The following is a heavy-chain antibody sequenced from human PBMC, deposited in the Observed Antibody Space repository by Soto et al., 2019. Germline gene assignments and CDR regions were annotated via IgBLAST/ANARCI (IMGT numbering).Heavy chain of an antibody. CDR1: GGSVNNGNYY. D-gene: IGHD4-17*01. Sequence: QVQLQESGPGLVKSSETLSLTCTVSGGSVNNGNYYWAWIRQPPGKALEWIGYIYYTGSTNYNHSLRSRVTISIDTSENHFSLRLSSVTAADTAVYYWARDQGYGILNSWGQGALVTVSS. J-gene: IGHJ4*02. CDR3: ARDQGYGILNS. CDR2: IYYTGST. V-gene: IGHV4-61*03.